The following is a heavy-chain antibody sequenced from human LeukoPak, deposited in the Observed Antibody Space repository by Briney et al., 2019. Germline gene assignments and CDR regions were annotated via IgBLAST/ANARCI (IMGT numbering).Heavy chain of an antibody. CDR1: GFIFSSHG. Sequence: GGTLRLSCAASGFIFSSHGMNWVRQAPGKGLQYVSSIDTTHYTYYAGSVKGRFTISRDNAKNSLCLQMNNLKAEDTSVYYCTTESSGALDYWGQGTLVTVSS. CDR3: TTESSGALDY. J-gene: IGHJ4*02. D-gene: IGHD1-26*01. CDR2: IDTTHYT. V-gene: IGHV3-21*01.